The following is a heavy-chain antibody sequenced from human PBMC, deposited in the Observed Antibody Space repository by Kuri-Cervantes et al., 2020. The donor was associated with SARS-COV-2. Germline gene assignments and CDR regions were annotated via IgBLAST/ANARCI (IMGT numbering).Heavy chain of an antibody. CDR3: ARVDGDYYDAFDI. J-gene: IGHJ3*02. V-gene: IGHV3-48*02. Sequence: LSLTCSGSGFSFSDYYMNWGRQAPGKGLEWISYISSSSDTIYYADSVKGRFTISRDNAKNSLFLQMNSLRDEDTAVYYCARVDGDYYDAFDIWGHGTMVTVSS. D-gene: IGHD4-17*01. CDR2: ISSSSDTI. CDR1: GFSFSDYY.